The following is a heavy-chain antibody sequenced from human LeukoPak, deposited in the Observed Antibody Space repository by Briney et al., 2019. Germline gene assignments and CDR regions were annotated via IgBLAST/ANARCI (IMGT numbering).Heavy chain of an antibody. CDR1: GFTFSSYS. Sequence: SGGSLRLSCAVSGFTFSSYSMTWVRQPPGKGLEWIGEINHSGSTNYNPSLKSRVTISVDTSKNQFSLKLSSVTAADTAVYYCASRENSSSWNYFDYWGQGTLVTVSS. D-gene: IGHD6-13*01. V-gene: IGHV4-34*01. J-gene: IGHJ4*02. CDR3: ASRENSSSWNYFDY. CDR2: INHSGST.